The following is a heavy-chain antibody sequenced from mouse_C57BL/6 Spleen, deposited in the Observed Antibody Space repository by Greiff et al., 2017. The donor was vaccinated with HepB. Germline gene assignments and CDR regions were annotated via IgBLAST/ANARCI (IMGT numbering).Heavy chain of an antibody. Sequence: QVQLQQPGAELVMPGASVKLSCKASGYTFTSYWMHWVKQRPGQGLEWIGEIDPSDSYTNYNQKFKGKSTLTVDKSSSTAYMQLSSLTSEDSAVYYCAREGLRRRYFDYWGQGTTLTVSS. D-gene: IGHD2-2*01. J-gene: IGHJ2*01. V-gene: IGHV1-69*01. CDR3: AREGLRRRYFDY. CDR1: GYTFTSYW. CDR2: IDPSDSYT.